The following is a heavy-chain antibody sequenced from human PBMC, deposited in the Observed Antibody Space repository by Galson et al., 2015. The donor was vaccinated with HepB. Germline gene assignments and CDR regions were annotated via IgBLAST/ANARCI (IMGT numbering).Heavy chain of an antibody. CDR2: ISSSSSTI. CDR3: AREQLGYSGSYRLFDY. V-gene: IGHV3-48*02. Sequence: SLRLSCAASGFTVSSNYMSWVRQAPGKGLEWVSYISSSSSTIYYADSVKGRFTISRDNAKNSLYLQMNSLRDEDTAVYYCAREQLGYSGSYRLFDYWGQGTLVTVSS. CDR1: GFTVSSNY. D-gene: IGHD1-26*01. J-gene: IGHJ4*02.